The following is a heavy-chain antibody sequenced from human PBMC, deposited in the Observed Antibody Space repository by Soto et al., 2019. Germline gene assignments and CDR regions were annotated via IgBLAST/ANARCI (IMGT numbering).Heavy chain of an antibody. CDR2: ISYDGSNK. Sequence: VQLVESGGGVVQPGRSLRLSCAASGFTFSSYGMHWVRQAPGKGLEWVAVISYDGSNKYYADSVKGRFTISRDNSKNTLYLQMNSLRAEDTAVYYCAKQAGYCSSTSCYQPDKEFDYWGQGTLVTVSS. CDR1: GFTFSSYG. D-gene: IGHD2-2*01. V-gene: IGHV3-30*18. J-gene: IGHJ4*02. CDR3: AKQAGYCSSTSCYQPDKEFDY.